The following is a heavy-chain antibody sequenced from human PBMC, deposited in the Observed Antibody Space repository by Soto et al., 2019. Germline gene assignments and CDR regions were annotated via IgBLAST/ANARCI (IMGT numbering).Heavy chain of an antibody. J-gene: IGHJ4*02. CDR1: GFTFSSYW. CDR3: ARDAGSDILTGYYGIDY. Sequence: GGSLRLSCAASGFTFSSYWISWVRQAPGKGLEWVANIKQDGSEKYYVDSVKGRFTISRDNAKNSLYLQMNSLRAEDTAVYYCARDAGSDILTGYYGIDYWGQGTLVTVSS. CDR2: IKQDGSEK. D-gene: IGHD3-9*01. V-gene: IGHV3-7*03.